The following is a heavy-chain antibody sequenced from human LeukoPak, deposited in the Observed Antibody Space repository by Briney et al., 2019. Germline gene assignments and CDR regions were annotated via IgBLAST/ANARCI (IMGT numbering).Heavy chain of an antibody. CDR1: GFTFSSYS. CDR3: AREEYDSSGCQAGY. D-gene: IGHD3-22*01. V-gene: IGHV3-21*01. CDR2: ISSSSSYI. Sequence: GGSLRLSCAASGFTFSSYSMNWVRQAPGKGLEWVSSISSSSSYIYYPDSVKGRFTISRDNAKNSLYLQMNSLRAEDTAVYYCAREEYDSSGCQAGYWGQGTLVTVSS. J-gene: IGHJ4*02.